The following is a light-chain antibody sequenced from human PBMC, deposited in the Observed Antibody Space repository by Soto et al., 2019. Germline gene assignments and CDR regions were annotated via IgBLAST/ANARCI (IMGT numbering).Light chain of an antibody. Sequence: EIVLTQSPCTLSLSTGERATLSCRASQSVSSSYLAWYQQKPGQAPRLLIYGASSRATGIPDRFSGSGSGTDFTLTISRLEPEDFAVYYCQQYNKWPITFGQGTRLENK. V-gene: IGKV3-20*01. J-gene: IGKJ5*01. CDR3: QQYNKWPIT. CDR2: GAS. CDR1: QSVSSSY.